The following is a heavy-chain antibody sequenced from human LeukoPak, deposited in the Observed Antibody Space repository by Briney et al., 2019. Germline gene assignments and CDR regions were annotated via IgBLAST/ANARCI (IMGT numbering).Heavy chain of an antibody. V-gene: IGHV4-4*02. CDR2: INHSGST. Sequence: SGTLSLTCAVSGGSISSSNWWSWVRQPPGKGLEWIGEINHSGSTNYNPSLKSRVTISVDKSKNQFSLKLSSVTAADTAVYYCARGSLYYYDSSGYLDYWGQGTLVTVSS. D-gene: IGHD3-22*01. CDR1: GGSISSSNW. CDR3: ARGSLYYYDSSGYLDY. J-gene: IGHJ4*02.